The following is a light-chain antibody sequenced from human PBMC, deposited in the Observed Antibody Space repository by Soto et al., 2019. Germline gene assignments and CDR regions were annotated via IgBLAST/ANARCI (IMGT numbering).Light chain of an antibody. J-gene: IGLJ1*01. CDR1: SSDVGGFNY. CDR3: SSYTTSSSYV. CDR2: DVY. Sequence: QSALTQPASVSGSPGQSITISCTGTSSDVGGFNYVSWYRQHPGKAPKLLIFDVYSRPSGISNRFSGSKSGSTASLTISGLQAEDEADYYCSSYTTSSSYVFGAGTKVTVL. V-gene: IGLV2-14*01.